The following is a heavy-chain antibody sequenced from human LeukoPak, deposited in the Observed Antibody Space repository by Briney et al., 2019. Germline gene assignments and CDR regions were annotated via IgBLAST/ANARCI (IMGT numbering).Heavy chain of an antibody. V-gene: IGHV1-8*01. CDR1: GYTFTSYD. D-gene: IGHD3-10*01. CDR2: MNPNSGNT. J-gene: IGHJ6*03. Sequence: ASVKVSCKASGYTFTSYDINWVRQATGQGLEWMGWMNPNSGNTGYAQKFQGRVTMTRNTSISTAYMELSSLRSEDTAVYYCARGSRYGSGSWIYYYYYMDVWGKGTTVTISS. CDR3: ARGSRYGSGSWIYYYYYMDV.